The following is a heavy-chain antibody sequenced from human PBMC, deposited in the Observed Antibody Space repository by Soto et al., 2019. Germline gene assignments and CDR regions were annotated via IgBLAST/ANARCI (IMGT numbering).Heavy chain of an antibody. CDR2: INYSGST. CDR1: DGSISNRSSY. Sequence: QLQLQESGPGLVKPSETLSLTCTVSDGSISNRSSYWGWIRQPPGKGLEWIGSINYSGSTYYNPSLKSRITISVDTSKNQFSLKLSSVTAADTAVYFCAKTGFWSDYRVADYWGQGTLVTVSS. D-gene: IGHD3-3*01. V-gene: IGHV4-39*01. CDR3: AKTGFWSDYRVADY. J-gene: IGHJ4*02.